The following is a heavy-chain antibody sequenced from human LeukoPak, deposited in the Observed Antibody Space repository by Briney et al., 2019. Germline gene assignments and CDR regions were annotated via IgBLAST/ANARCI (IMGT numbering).Heavy chain of an antibody. J-gene: IGHJ6*02. CDR1: GFXFSSYG. Sequence: PGRSLRLSCAASGFXFSSYGIHWVRQAPGKGLEWVAVISYDGSNKYYADSVKGRFTISRDNSKNTLYLQMNSLRAEDTAVYYCGKISGLTGNYGLDLGAQGTRATVSS. D-gene: IGHD5-12*01. V-gene: IGHV3-30*18. CDR2: ISYDGSNK. CDR3: GKISGLTGNYGLDL.